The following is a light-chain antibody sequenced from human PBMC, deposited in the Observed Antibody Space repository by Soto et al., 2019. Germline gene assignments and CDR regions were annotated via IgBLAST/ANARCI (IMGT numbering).Light chain of an antibody. CDR2: DVS. V-gene: IGLV2-14*01. CDR3: SSYTSSSTLYV. Sequence: QSALTPPASVSGSPGQSLTLPCTGTSSDVGGYNYVSWYQQHPGKAPKLMIYDVSNRPSGVSNRFSGSKSGNTASLTISGLQAEDEADYYCSSYTSSSTLYVFGTGTKVTVL. CDR1: SSDVGGYNY. J-gene: IGLJ1*01.